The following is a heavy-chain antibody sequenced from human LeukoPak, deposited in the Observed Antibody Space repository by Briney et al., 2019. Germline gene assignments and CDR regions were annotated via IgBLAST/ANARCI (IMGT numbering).Heavy chain of an antibody. CDR3: ARQLGVNTFAY. J-gene: IGHJ4*02. Sequence: GESLKISCQGSGYSFTSYWIGWVRQMPGKGLERLGIIYPGDSDTRYSPSFQGQVTISADKSITTAYLQWSSLKASDTAIYYCARQLGVNTFAYWGQGTLVTVSS. CDR1: GYSFTSYW. V-gene: IGHV5-51*01. CDR2: IYPGDSDT. D-gene: IGHD3-22*01.